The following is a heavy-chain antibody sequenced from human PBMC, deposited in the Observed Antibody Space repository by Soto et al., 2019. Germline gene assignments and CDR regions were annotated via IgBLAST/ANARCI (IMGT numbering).Heavy chain of an antibody. CDR2: IVVGSGNT. D-gene: IGHD1-26*01. V-gene: IGHV1-58*01. J-gene: IGHJ4*02. CDR1: GFTFTSSA. Sequence: ASVKVSCKSSGFTFTSSAVQWVRQARGQRLEWIGWIVVGSGNTNYAQKFQERVTITRDMSTSTAYMELSSLRSEDTAVYYCAADPYIVGATGNDYWGQGTLVTVSS. CDR3: AADPYIVGATGNDY.